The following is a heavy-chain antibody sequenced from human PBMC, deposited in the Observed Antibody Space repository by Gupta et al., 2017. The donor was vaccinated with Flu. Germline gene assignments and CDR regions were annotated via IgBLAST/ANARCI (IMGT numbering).Heavy chain of an antibody. CDR2: IGGSGGNT. D-gene: IGHD6-6*01. Sequence: PGGSQRLSCVASGFTFGNYAMSWVRQAPGKGLEWVSVIGGSGGNTNYANSVRGRFTISRDNSKNTLYLQMDSLRAEDSAVYYCARRSGYSSSSPFDYWGQGTLVTVSS. V-gene: IGHV3-23*01. J-gene: IGHJ4*02. CDR1: GFTFGNYA. CDR3: ARRSGYSSSSPFDY.